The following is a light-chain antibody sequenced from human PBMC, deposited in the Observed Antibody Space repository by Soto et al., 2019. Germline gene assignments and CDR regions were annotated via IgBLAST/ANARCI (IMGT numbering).Light chain of an antibody. J-gene: IGLJ1*01. CDR2: EVV. V-gene: IGLV2-14*01. CDR3: TSYTRSSPLV. CDR1: SSDVGGYNY. Sequence: QSVLTQPASVSGSPGQSITISCTGTSSDVGGYNYVSWYQHHPGKAPKLMIYEVVNRPSGVSNRFSGSKSGITASLTISGLQAEDEADYYCTSYTRSSPLVFGTGTKLTVL.